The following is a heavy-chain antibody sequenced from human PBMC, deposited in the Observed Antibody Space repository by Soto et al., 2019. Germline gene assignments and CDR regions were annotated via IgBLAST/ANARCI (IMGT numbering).Heavy chain of an antibody. CDR2: INSSGGIT. V-gene: IGHV1-46*01. CDR1: GYTFTRHY. D-gene: IGHD6-13*01. CDR3: ARDLLAAGSDSLDI. Sequence: QMQLVQSGAEVKKPGASVKVSCKACGYTFTRHYIHWVRQAPGQGIEWMGIINSSGGITYYAQKSQARVALISDTSASKVYMGLRSLISEVTAVYYCARDLLAAGSDSLDIWGQGTMVTVSS. J-gene: IGHJ3*02.